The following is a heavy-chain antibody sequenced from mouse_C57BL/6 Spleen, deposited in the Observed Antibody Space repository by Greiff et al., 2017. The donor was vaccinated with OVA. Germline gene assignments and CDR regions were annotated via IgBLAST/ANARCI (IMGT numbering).Heavy chain of an antibody. CDR3: ARDHDGLYWYFDV. CDR2: ISDGGSYT. CDR1: GFTFSSYA. D-gene: IGHD2-3*01. J-gene: IGHJ1*03. V-gene: IGHV5-4*01. Sequence: EVKVVESGGGLVKPGGSLKLSCAASGFTFSSYAMSWVRQTPEKRLEWVATISDGGSYTYYPDNVKGRFTISRDNAKNNLYLQMSHLKSEDTAMYYCARDHDGLYWYFDVWGTGTTVTVSS.